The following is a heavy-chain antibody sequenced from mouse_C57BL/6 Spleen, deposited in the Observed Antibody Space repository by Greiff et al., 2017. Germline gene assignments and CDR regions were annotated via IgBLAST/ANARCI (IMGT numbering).Heavy chain of an antibody. CDR3: ARGEEGYYFDY. Sequence: QVQLKQSGPELVKPGASVKISCKASGYAFSSSWLNWVKQRPGTGLEWIGRIYPGDGDTNYNGKFKGKATLTADKSSSTAYMQLSSLTSEDSAVYFCARGEEGYYFDYWGQGTTLTVSS. J-gene: IGHJ2*01. CDR2: IYPGDGDT. CDR1: GYAFSSSW. V-gene: IGHV1-82*01.